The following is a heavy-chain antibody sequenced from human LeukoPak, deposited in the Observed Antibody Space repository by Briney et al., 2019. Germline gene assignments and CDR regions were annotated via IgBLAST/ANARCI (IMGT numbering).Heavy chain of an antibody. CDR2: ISGGGGRT. D-gene: IGHD6-19*01. J-gene: IGHJ4*02. CDR3: AKYRGWVAGHAGFFDY. CDR1: GLTFSSYG. Sequence: GGSLRLSCAASGLTFSSYGMSWVRQAPGTGLEWVSGISGGGGRTYYADSVKGRSTISRDNSRTTLYRQMNSLRAEDTAVYYCAKYRGWVAGHAGFFDYWGQGTLVTVSS. V-gene: IGHV3-23*01.